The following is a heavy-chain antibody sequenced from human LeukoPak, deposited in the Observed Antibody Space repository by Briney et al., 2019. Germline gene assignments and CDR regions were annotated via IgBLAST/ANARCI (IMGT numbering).Heavy chain of an antibody. Sequence: GVPLRLPCSASVLTFSIYAMHWLPQAPGEALEYVSAISSNGRSTYYADSVKGRFTISRDNAQNALYLQMSSLRAEDTAVYYCVKGRTGGRVAFDIWGQGTMVTVSS. V-gene: IGHV3-64D*06. J-gene: IGHJ3*02. D-gene: IGHD1-14*01. CDR1: VLTFSIYA. CDR2: ISSNGRST. CDR3: VKGRTGGRVAFDI.